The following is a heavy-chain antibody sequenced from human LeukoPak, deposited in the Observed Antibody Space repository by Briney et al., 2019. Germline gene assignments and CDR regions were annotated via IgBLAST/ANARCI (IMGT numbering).Heavy chain of an antibody. V-gene: IGHV1-46*01. CDR1: GYTFTSYY. D-gene: IGHD3-9*01. CDR3: ARGELRYFDWGFFDY. CDR2: INPSGGST. Sequence: ASVKVSCKASGYTFTSYYMHWVRQAPGQGLEWMGIINPSGGSTSYAQKFQGRVTMTRDTSTSTVYMELSSLRSEDTAVYYCARGELRYFDWGFFDYWGQGTLVTVSS. J-gene: IGHJ4*02.